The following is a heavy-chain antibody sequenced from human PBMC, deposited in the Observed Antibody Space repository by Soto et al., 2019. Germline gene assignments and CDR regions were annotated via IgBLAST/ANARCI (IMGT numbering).Heavy chain of an antibody. J-gene: IGHJ4*02. CDR3: TTLAVAGTWEIDY. CDR2: IKSKTDGGTT. V-gene: IGHV3-15*01. D-gene: IGHD6-19*01. CDR1: GFTFSNAW. Sequence: EVQLVESGGGLVKPGGCLRLSCAASGFTFSNAWMSWVRQAPGKGLEWVGRIKSKTDGGTTDYAAPVKGRFTISRDDSKNTLYLQMNSLKTEDTAVYYCTTLAVAGTWEIDYWGQGTLVTVSS.